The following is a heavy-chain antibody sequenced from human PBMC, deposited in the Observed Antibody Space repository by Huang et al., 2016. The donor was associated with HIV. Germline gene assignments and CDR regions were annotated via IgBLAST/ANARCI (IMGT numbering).Heavy chain of an antibody. V-gene: IGHV4-39*01. CDR3: ASQHIGAAATWF. CDR1: GDFISSTNYY. Sequence: QLQLQESGPGQVKPSETLSLTCTVSGDFISSTNYYWGWIRQSPGKGLEWVGSVDQRGSTNYNPSLKSRVTLAVDTSRNQVSLRLNSVTAADTAVYYCASQHIGAAATWFWGRGTQVAVSS. D-gene: IGHD6-13*01. J-gene: IGHJ4*02. CDR2: VDQRGST.